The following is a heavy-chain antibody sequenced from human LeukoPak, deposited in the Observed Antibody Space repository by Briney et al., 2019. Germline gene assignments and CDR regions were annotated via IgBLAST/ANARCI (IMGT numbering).Heavy chain of an antibody. V-gene: IGHV3-23*01. CDR2: ISGSGGST. CDR1: GFTFSSYA. CDR3: AKDRGGSWLRAFDI. J-gene: IGHJ3*02. D-gene: IGHD3-16*01. Sequence: GGSLRLSCAASGFTFSSYAMSWVRQAPGKGLEWVSTISGSGGSTYYADSVKGRFTVSRDNSKNTLYLQMNSLRGEDTAVYYCAKDRGGSWLRAFDIWGQGTMVTVSS.